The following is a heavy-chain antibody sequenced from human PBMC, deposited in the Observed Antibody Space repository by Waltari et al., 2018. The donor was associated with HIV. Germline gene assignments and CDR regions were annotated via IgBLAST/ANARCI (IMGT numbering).Heavy chain of an antibody. CDR1: GFPLSSYF. J-gene: IGHJ4*02. CDR3: AREATVAARGEIDY. CDR2: VSGSSGRT. Sequence: EVQLLESGGGLVQPGGSLRLSCAASGFPLSSYFLAWVRQPPGKGLEWVSTVSGSSGRTDHADSVKGRFIISRDIAKNMLYLEMNNLRAEDTAVYYCAREATVAARGEIDYWGQGTLVTVSS. V-gene: IGHV3-23*01. D-gene: IGHD6-19*01.